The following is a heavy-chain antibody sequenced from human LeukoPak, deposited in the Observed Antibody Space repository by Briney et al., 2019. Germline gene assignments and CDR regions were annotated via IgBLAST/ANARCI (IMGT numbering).Heavy chain of an antibody. J-gene: IGHJ4*02. Sequence: PGGSLTLSCAASGFSFSSHEMNWVRQAPGKGLEWVSYISNSGTTIYYADSVKGRFTISRDNSKNTLNLQMNSLRAEDTALYYCARGPPLDYWGQGTLVIVSS. CDR2: ISNSGTTI. V-gene: IGHV3-48*03. CDR1: GFSFSSHE. CDR3: ARGPPLDY.